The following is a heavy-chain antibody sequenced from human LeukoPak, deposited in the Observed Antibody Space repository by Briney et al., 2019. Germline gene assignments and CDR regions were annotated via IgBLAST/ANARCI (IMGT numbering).Heavy chain of an antibody. CDR1: GFTFSDHY. V-gene: IGHV3-72*01. J-gene: IGHJ4*02. D-gene: IGHD6-13*01. CDR3: AGELIAATVLDY. Sequence: GGSLRLSCAASGFTFSDHYMDWVRQAPGKGLEWVGRTRNKANSYTAEYAASVKGRFTISRDDSKNSLYLQMNSLKPEDTAVYYCAGELIAATVLDYWGQGTLVTVSS. CDR2: TRNKANSYTA.